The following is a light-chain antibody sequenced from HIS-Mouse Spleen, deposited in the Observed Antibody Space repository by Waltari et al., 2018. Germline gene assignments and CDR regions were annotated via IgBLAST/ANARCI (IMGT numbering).Light chain of an antibody. CDR3: QSYDSSLSGWV. Sequence: QSVLTQPPSVSGAPGQRVTISCTGSSSNIAAGYDVHWYQQLPGTAPKLLIYGNSIRPSGVPDRFSGSKSGTSASLAITGLQAEDEADYYCQSYDSSLSGWVFGGGTKLTVL. CDR2: GNS. J-gene: IGLJ3*02. V-gene: IGLV1-40*01. CDR1: SSNIAAGYD.